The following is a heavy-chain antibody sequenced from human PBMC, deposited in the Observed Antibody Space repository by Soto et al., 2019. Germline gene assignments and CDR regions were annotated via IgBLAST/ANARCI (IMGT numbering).Heavy chain of an antibody. CDR3: RRSSRYSTDV. J-gene: IGHJ6*02. D-gene: IGHD6-13*01. CDR2: IYSTGNT. Sequence: SETLSLTCTVSGGSVSSNDYSWGWIRQSPGKGLEWIGSIYSTGNTYYNPSLNSQVTISVDTSKNQFSLNVISVTAADTAVYYCRRSSRYSTDVWGQGTTVTVSS. CDR1: GGSVSSNDYS. V-gene: IGHV4-39*01.